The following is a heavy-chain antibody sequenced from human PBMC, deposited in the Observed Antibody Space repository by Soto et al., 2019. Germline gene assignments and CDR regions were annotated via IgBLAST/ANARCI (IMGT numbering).Heavy chain of an antibody. CDR1: GVTFNRQD. Sequence: SVKVSCKASGVTFNRQDMRWVRQAPGQGLEWMGGIIPMFGTPHYAEKFQDRVTITADESTSTAYMELSSLRSEDTAVYYCARGFGELLYAWFDPWGQGTLVTVSS. J-gene: IGHJ5*02. CDR3: ARGFGELLYAWFDP. CDR2: IIPMFGTP. V-gene: IGHV1-69*13. D-gene: IGHD3-10*01.